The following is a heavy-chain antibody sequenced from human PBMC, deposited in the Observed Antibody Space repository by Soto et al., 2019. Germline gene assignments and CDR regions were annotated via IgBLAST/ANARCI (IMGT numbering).Heavy chain of an antibody. Sequence: LRLSCVASGFTFSDYYMSWFRRAPGKGPEFISYISGTGHDPTYADSVRGRFTISRDNAKNSLYLQMNSLRVEDTAVYYCAMPTRMPGNWGQGPLVTVSS. CDR1: GFTFSDYY. CDR2: ISGTGHDP. J-gene: IGHJ4*02. CDR3: AMPTRMPGN. D-gene: IGHD2-2*01. V-gene: IGHV3-11*06.